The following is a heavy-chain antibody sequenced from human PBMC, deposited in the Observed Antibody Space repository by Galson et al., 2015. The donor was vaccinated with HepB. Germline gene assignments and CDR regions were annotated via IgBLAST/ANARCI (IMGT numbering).Heavy chain of an antibody. CDR3: ARVLPGDNWFDP. J-gene: IGHJ5*02. Sequence: SVKVSCKTSGYTFTSYYMHWVRQAPGQGLEWMGIINPSGGSTSYAQKFQGRVTMTRDTSTSTVYMELSSLRSEDTAVYYCARVLPGDNWFDPWGQGTLVTVSS. CDR1: GYTFTSYY. CDR2: INPSGGST. V-gene: IGHV1-46*01. D-gene: IGHD7-27*01.